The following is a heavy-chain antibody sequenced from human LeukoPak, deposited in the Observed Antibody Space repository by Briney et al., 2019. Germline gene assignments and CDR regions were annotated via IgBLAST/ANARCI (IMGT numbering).Heavy chain of an antibody. Sequence: GGSLRLSCAASGFTFSSHAMSWVRQAPGKGLEWVSAISGSGGSTNYVDSVKGQFTISRDNSKNTLYLQMNSLRAEDTAVYYCAREKFLEWYAVAGTFGYFDYWGQGTLVTVSS. D-gene: IGHD6-19*01. CDR3: AREKFLEWYAVAGTFGYFDY. CDR2: ISGSGGST. CDR1: GFTFSSHA. J-gene: IGHJ4*02. V-gene: IGHV3-23*01.